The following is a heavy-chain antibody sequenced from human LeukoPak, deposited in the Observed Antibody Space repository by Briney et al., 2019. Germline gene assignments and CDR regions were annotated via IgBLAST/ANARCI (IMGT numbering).Heavy chain of an antibody. CDR1: GFPFSNYA. V-gene: IGHV3-23*01. J-gene: IGHJ4*02. Sequence: GGSLRLSCAASGFPFSNYAMSWVRQAPGKGLKWVATVNDNGAATYYADSVKGRFTISRDNSYNTVSLQMNGLRDEDTGVYYCAKDRRVGSRLVPSSYFDYWGQGTLVTVSS. D-gene: IGHD6-19*01. CDR3: AKDRRVGSRLVPSSYFDY. CDR2: VNDNGAAT.